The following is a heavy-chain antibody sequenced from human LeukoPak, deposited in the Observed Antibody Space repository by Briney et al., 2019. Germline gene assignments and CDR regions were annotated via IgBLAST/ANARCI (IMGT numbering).Heavy chain of an antibody. CDR3: AKRLGMADAFDI. CDR1: GFTFSSYA. CDR2: VSGSGGST. V-gene: IGHV3-23*01. D-gene: IGHD6-13*01. Sequence: GGSLRLSCAASGFTFSSYAMSWVRQAPGKGLEWVSAVSGSGGSTYYADSVKGRFTISRDNSKNTLYLQMNSLRAEDTAVYYCAKRLGMADAFDIWGQGTMVTVSS. J-gene: IGHJ3*02.